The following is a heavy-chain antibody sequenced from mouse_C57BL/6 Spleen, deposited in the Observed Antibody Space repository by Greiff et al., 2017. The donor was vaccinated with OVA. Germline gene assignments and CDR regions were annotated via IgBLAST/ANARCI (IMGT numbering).Heavy chain of an antibody. V-gene: IGHV5-12*01. D-gene: IGHD2-3*01. Sequence: EVKLVESGGGLVQPGGSLKLSCAASGFTFSDYYMYWVRQTPEKRLEWVAYISNGGGSTYYPDTVKGRFTISRDNAKNTLYLQMSRLKSEDTAMYYCASPIYDGYLAWFAYWGQGTLVTVSA. J-gene: IGHJ3*01. CDR1: GFTFSDYY. CDR2: ISNGGGST. CDR3: ASPIYDGYLAWFAY.